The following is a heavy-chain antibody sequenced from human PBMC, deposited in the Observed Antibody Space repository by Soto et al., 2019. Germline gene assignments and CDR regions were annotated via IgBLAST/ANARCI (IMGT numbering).Heavy chain of an antibody. CDR1: GFTFSDYY. D-gene: IGHD4-17*01. Sequence: GGSLRLSCAASGFTFSDYYMSWIRQAPGKGLEWVSYISSSGSTIYYADSVKGRFTISRDNAKNSLYLQMNSLRAEDTAVYYCASSYDYGDSAFDYWGQGTLVTVSS. V-gene: IGHV3-11*01. CDR3: ASSYDYGDSAFDY. J-gene: IGHJ4*02. CDR2: ISSSGSTI.